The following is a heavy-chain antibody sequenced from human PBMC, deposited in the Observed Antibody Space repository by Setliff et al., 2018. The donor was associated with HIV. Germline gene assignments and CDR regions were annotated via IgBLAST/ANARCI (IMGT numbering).Heavy chain of an antibody. V-gene: IGHV1-46*01. CDR3: ARVRYCSGGSCYGGEYWFDP. J-gene: IGHJ5*02. CDR2: IHPSGGST. CDR1: GYIFTSYG. D-gene: IGHD2-15*01. Sequence: ASVKVSCKASGYIFTSYGISWVRQAPGQGLEWMGVIHPSGGSTSYAQSFRDRVTMTRDTPTSTVYMELSSLRSEDTAVYYCARVRYCSGGSCYGGEYWFDPWGQGTLVTVSS.